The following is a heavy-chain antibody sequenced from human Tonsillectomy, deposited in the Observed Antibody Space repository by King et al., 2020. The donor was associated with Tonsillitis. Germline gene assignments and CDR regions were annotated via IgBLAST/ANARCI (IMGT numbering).Heavy chain of an antibody. D-gene: IGHD3-3*01. CDR2: TRYDDSNK. Sequence: VQLVESGGGVVQPGGSLRLSCAASGFSFSTYAMHWVRQAPGKGLEWVAFTRYDDSNKYYGDSVKGRYTISRDNSKNTLFLQMNSLRVEDTAVYYCAKPRSNYDFLSGLEYWGQGSLVTVSS. CDR1: GFSFSTYA. CDR3: AKPRSNYDFLSGLEY. V-gene: IGHV3-30*02. J-gene: IGHJ4*02.